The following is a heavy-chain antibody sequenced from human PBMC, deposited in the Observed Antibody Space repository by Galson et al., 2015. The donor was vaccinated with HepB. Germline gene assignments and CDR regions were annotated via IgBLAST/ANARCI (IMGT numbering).Heavy chain of an antibody. V-gene: IGHV5-51*01. J-gene: IGHJ4*02. CDR3: AKMSVGCFDY. D-gene: IGHD1-26*01. CDR2: IYPGDSDT. CDR1: GYIFSNYW. Sequence: QSGAEVKKPGESLKISCKGSGYIFSNYWIVWVRQMPGKGLEFMGIIYPGDSDTKYSPSFQGQVTISTDKSTSTAYLQWSSLKASDTAMYYCAKMSVGCFDYWGQGTLVTVAP.